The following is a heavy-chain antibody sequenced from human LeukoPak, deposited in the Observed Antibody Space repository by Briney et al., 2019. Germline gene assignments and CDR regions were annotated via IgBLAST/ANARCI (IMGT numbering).Heavy chain of an antibody. Sequence: SETLSLTWTVSGGSVSTSDYYWGWIRQSPVKGLKWIGDVFYTGKTNYNPSLRGRATISIDTSKNQFSLKLTYVTAADSAVYYCARVFDSWGQGTLVTVSS. CDR1: GGSVSTSDYY. V-gene: IGHV4-39*07. CDR3: ARVFDS. J-gene: IGHJ4*02. CDR2: VFYTGKT.